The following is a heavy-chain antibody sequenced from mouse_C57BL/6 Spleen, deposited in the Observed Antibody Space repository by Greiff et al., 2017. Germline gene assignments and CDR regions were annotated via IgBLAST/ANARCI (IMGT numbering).Heavy chain of an antibody. J-gene: IGHJ1*03. V-gene: IGHV5-6*02. Sequence: EVKLVESGGDLVKPGGSLTLSCAASGFTFSSYGMSWVRQTPDKRLEWVATISSGGSYTYYPDSVKGRFTISRDNAKNTLYLQMSSLKSEDTAMYYCARQEASRYFDVWGTGTTVTVSS. CDR3: ARQEASRYFDV. CDR2: ISSGGSYT. CDR1: GFTFSSYG.